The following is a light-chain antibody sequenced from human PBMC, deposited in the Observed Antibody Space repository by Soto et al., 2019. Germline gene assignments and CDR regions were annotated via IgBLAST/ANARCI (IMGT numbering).Light chain of an antibody. Sequence: EIVLTQSPATLSLSPGERATLSCRASQSVSSYLAWYQQKPGQAPRLLMYGASTRATDIPGRFSGGGSGTDFTLTITRLEPEDLAVYYCHQYGSAPWTFGQGSKV. CDR3: HQYGSAPWT. CDR1: QSVSSY. CDR2: GAS. V-gene: IGKV3-20*01. J-gene: IGKJ1*01.